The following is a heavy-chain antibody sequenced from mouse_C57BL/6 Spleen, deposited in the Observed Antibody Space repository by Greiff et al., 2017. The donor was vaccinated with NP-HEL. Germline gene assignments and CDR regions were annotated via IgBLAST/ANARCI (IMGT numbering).Heavy chain of an antibody. V-gene: IGHV1-53*01. CDR1: GYTFTSYW. CDR3: ARGDYGSSYVWYFDV. J-gene: IGHJ1*03. Sequence: QVQLKQPGTELVKPGASVKLSCKASGYTFTSYWMHWVKQRPGQGLEWIGNINPSNGGTNYNEKFKSKATLTVDKSSSTAYMQLSSLTSEDSAVYYCARGDYGSSYVWYFDVWGTGTTVTVSS. D-gene: IGHD1-1*01. CDR2: INPSNGGT.